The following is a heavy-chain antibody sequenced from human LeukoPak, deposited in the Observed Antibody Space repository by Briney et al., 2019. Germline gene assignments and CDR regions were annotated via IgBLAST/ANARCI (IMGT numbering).Heavy chain of an antibody. CDR3: ARDGVATWALEDYGGMDV. CDR2: IYYSGST. V-gene: IGHV4-59*01. J-gene: IGHJ6*02. Sequence: PSETLSLTCTVSGGSISSYYWSWIRQPPGKGLEWIGYIYYSGSTNYNPSLKSRVTISVDTSKNQFSLKLSSVTAADTAVYYYARDGVATWALEDYGGMDVWGQGTTVTVSS. CDR1: GGSISSYY. D-gene: IGHD5-12*01.